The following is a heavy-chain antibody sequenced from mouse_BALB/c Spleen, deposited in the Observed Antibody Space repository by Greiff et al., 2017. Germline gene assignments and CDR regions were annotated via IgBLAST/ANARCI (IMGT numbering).Heavy chain of an antibody. CDR2: ISSGSSTI. CDR3: AREDTALFFFDY. CDR1: GFTFSSFG. Sequence: DVQLQESGGGLVQPGGSRKLSCAASGFTFSSFGMHWVRQAPEKGLEWVAYISSGSSTIYYADTVKGRFTISRDNPKNTLFLQMTSLRSEDTAVYYCAREDTALFFFDYWRRGTTLTVSS. V-gene: IGHV5-17*02. J-gene: IGHJ2*01.